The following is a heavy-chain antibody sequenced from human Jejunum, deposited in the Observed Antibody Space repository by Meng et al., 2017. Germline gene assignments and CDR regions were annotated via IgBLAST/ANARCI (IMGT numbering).Heavy chain of an antibody. CDR3: ARDSNPIIRGLHGYDI. CDR1: GYIFSHYY. D-gene: IGHD3-10*01. Sequence: ASVKVSCKASGYIFSHYYMCWVRRAPGQGLEWMGIIDPSAGSTTYAQKFRSRVTMTRDTSTNTVYMEMSSLRSEDTAVYYCARDSNPIIRGLHGYDIWGQGKMV. J-gene: IGHJ3*02. CDR2: IDPSAGST. V-gene: IGHV1-46*01.